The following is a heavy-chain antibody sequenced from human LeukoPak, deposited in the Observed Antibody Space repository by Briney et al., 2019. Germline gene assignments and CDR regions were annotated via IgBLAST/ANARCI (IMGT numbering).Heavy chain of an antibody. V-gene: IGHV1-2*02. D-gene: IGHD3-10*01. CDR1: GYTFTGYY. CDR2: INPNSGGT. CDR3: AREGVNYYDAFDI. J-gene: IGHJ3*02. Sequence: ASVKVSCKASGYTFTGYYMHWVRQAPGQGLEWMGWINPNSGGTNYAQKFQGRVTMTRDTSISTAYMELRRLRFDDTAVYYCAREGVNYYDAFDIWGQGTMVTVSS.